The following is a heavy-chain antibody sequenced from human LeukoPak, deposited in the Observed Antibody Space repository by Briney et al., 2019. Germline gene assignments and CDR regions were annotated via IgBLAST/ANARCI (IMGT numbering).Heavy chain of an antibody. CDR2: IYYSGST. CDR1: GGSISSYY. V-gene: IGHV4-59*01. D-gene: IGHD2-2*01. J-gene: IGHJ5*02. Sequence: ASETLSLTCTVSGGSISSYYWSWIRQPPGKGLEWIGYIYYSGSTNYNPSLKSRVTISVDTSKNQFSLKLSSVTAADTAVYYCARGVIVVVPAASPNWFDPWGQGTLVTV. CDR3: ARGVIVVVPAASPNWFDP.